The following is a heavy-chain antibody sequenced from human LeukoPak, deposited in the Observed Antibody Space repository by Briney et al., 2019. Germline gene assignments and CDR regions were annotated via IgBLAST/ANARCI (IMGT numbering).Heavy chain of an antibody. D-gene: IGHD6-19*01. V-gene: IGHV3-30*04. CDR2: ISYDGSDK. CDR3: ARETLPVAGSREEFNWFDP. J-gene: IGHJ5*02. CDR1: RFTFSSYA. Sequence: PGGSLRLSCAASRFTFSSYAMHWVRQAPGKGPEWVSVISYDGSDKHYADPVKGRFTISRDNSKNTLYLQMNSLRPEDTAVYHCARETLPVAGSREEFNWFDPWGQGALVTVSS.